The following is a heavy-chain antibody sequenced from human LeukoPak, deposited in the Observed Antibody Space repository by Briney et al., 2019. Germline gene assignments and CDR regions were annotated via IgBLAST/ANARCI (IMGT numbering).Heavy chain of an antibody. CDR3: ARVLPRTGGATRLRRPELIWFDP. Sequence: PSETLSLTCAVYGGSFSGYYWSWIRQPPGKGLEWIGEINHSGSTNYNPSLKGRVTISVDTSKNQFSLKLSSVTAADTAVYYCARVLPRTGGATRLRRPELIWFDPWGQGTLVTVSS. CDR2: INHSGST. V-gene: IGHV4-34*01. CDR1: GGSFSGYY. J-gene: IGHJ5*02. D-gene: IGHD1-26*01.